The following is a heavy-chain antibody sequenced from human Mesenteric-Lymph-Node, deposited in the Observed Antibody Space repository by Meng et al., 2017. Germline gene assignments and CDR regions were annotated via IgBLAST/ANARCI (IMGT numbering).Heavy chain of an antibody. Sequence: QGQLQQSGPGLVKPSQTLSLTCAISGDSFSSNSAAWNWIRQSPSRGLEWLGRTYYRSKYYNDYALSVKSRISINPDTSKNQFSLQLNSVTPEDTAIYYCARDWGDVRGGFDFWGQGTLVTVSS. J-gene: IGHJ4*02. CDR3: ARDWGDVRGGFDF. CDR1: GDSFSSNSAA. V-gene: IGHV6-1*01. CDR2: TYYRSKYYN. D-gene: IGHD3-10*02.